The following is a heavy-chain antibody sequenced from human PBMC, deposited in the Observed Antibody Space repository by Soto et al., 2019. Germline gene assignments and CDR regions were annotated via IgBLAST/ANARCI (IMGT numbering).Heavy chain of an antibody. CDR1: GGSINSNNYY. V-gene: IGHV4-39*02. J-gene: IGHJ4*02. D-gene: IGHD2-15*01. CDR2: IYYYGST. Sequence: ASETLSLTCTVSGGSINSNNYYWAWIRQPPGKGLAWIASIYYYGSTYYDTSLKSRVTISRDTSKNQFSLRLTSMTAADTAVYYCAKVVVAATRHSDFDSWGQGTLVTVSS. CDR3: AKVVVAATRHSDFDS.